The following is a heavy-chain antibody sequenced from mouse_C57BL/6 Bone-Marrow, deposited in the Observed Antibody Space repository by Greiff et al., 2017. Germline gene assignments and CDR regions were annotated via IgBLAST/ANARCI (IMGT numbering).Heavy chain of an antibody. D-gene: IGHD1-1*01. V-gene: IGHV1-80*01. J-gene: IGHJ1*03. CDR3: ARETTVVATGYFDV. CDR2: IYPGDGDT. CDR1: GYAFSSYW. Sequence: QVQLQQSGAELVKPGASVKISCKASGYAFSSYWMNWVKQRPGKGLEWIGQIYPGDGDTNYNGKFKGKATLTADKSSSTAYMQLSSLTSEDSAVYFCARETTVVATGYFDVWGTGTTVTVSS.